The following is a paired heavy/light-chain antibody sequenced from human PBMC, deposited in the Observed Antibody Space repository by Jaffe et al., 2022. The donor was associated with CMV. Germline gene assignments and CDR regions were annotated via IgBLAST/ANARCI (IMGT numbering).Heavy chain of an antibody. CDR3: ARLVTDYYDSSGYPEGYAFDI. Sequence: EVQLVQSGAEVKKPGESLRISCKGSGYSFTSYWISWVRQMPGKGLEWMGRIDPSDSYTNYSPSFQGHVTISADKSISTAYLQWSSLKASDTAMYYCARLVTDYYDSSGYPEGYAFDIWGQGTMVTVSS. J-gene: IGHJ3*02. V-gene: IGHV5-10-1*03. CDR2: IDPSDSYT. CDR1: GYSFTSYW. D-gene: IGHD3-22*01.
Light chain of an antibody. V-gene: IGKV1-39*01. CDR3: QQSYSTPQT. Sequence: DIQMTQSPSSLSASVGDRVTITCRASQSISSYLNWYQQKPGKAPKLLIYAASSLQSGVPSRFSGSGSGTDFTLTISSLQPEDFATYYCQQSYSTPQTFGGGTKVEIK. J-gene: IGKJ4*01. CDR2: AAS. CDR1: QSISSY.